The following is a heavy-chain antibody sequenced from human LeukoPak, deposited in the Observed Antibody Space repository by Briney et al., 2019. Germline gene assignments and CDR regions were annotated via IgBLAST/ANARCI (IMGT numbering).Heavy chain of an antibody. Sequence: PGGSLRLSCAASGFTFSSYWMHWVRQAPGKGLVRVSRINSDGSSTSYADSVKGRFTISRDNAKNTLYLQMNSLRAEDTAVYYCARETLLTGKDYWGQGTLVTVSS. V-gene: IGHV3-74*01. CDR2: INSDGSST. CDR1: GFTFSSYW. CDR3: ARETLLTGKDY. J-gene: IGHJ4*02. D-gene: IGHD3-9*01.